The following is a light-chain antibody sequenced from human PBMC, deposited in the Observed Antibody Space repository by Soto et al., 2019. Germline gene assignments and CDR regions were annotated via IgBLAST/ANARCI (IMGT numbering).Light chain of an antibody. Sequence: DIQMTQSPSSLSASVGDRVTITCRASQVISNDLAWYQQKPGKVPKLLIYAASTLQSGVPSRFSGSGSGTDFTLTISSLQPEDVATYYCQKYNSALIFTFGPGTKVDIK. CDR2: AAS. V-gene: IGKV1-27*01. CDR1: QVISND. J-gene: IGKJ3*01. CDR3: QKYNSALIFT.